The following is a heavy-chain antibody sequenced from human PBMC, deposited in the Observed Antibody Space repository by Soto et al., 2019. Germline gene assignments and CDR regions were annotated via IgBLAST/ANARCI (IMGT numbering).Heavy chain of an antibody. CDR1: GGTFNNYD. CDR3: ARGNYFHAGSAYNFDY. Sequence: PWVSLRLSWAAAGGTFNNYDRSWVLQDQGKGLEWVSYISASGFKIYYADSVKGRFTISRDNADNSMYLQMNSLRAEDTAMYYCARGNYFHAGSAYNFDYWGQGALVTVS. D-gene: IGHD3-10*01. CDR2: ISASGFKI. V-gene: IGHV3-48*01. J-gene: IGHJ4*02.